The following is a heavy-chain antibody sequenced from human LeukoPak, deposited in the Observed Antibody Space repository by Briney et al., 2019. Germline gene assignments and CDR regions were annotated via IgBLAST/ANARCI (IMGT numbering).Heavy chain of an antibody. J-gene: IGHJ3*02. Sequence: GGSLRLSCAASGFTFSSYSMNWVRQAPGKGLEWVSSISSSSSYIYYADSVKGRFTISRDNAKNSLYLQMNSLRAEDTAVYYCARVGYYYDSSGTPLDAFDIWGQGTMVTVSS. CDR2: ISSSSSYI. D-gene: IGHD3-22*01. V-gene: IGHV3-21*01. CDR1: GFTFSSYS. CDR3: ARVGYYYDSSGTPLDAFDI.